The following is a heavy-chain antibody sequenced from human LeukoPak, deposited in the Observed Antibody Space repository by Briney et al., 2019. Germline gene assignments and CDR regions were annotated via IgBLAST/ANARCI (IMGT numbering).Heavy chain of an antibody. J-gene: IGHJ3*02. CDR1: GGSISSYY. CDR3: AVYSGSYSPDDAFDI. D-gene: IGHD1-26*01. V-gene: IGHV4-59*12. CDR2: IYYSGST. Sequence: SETLSLTCTVSGGSISSYYWSWIRQPPGKGLEWIGYIYYSGSTNYNPSLKSRVTMSVDTSKNQFSLKLSSVTAADTAVYYCAVYSGSYSPDDAFDIWGQGTMVTVSS.